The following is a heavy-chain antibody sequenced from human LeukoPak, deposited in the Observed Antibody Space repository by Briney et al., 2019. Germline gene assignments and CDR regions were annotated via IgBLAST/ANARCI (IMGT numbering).Heavy chain of an antibody. Sequence: SETLSLTCTVSGGSISSYYWSWIRQPPGKGLEWIGYIYYSGSTNYNPSLKSRVTISVDTSKNRFSLKLSSVTAADTAVYYCARDRGFGVFDYWGQGTLVTVSS. CDR2: IYYSGST. D-gene: IGHD3-3*01. J-gene: IGHJ4*02. CDR3: ARDRGFGVFDY. V-gene: IGHV4-59*01. CDR1: GGSISSYY.